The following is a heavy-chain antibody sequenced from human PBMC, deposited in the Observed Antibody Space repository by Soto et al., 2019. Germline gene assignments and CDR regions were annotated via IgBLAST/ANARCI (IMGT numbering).Heavy chain of an antibody. CDR3: ARDRKDGDYFWYFDY. D-gene: IGHD4-17*01. CDR2: IYYSGST. CDR1: GGSISSYY. J-gene: IGHJ4*02. Sequence: SETLSLTCTVSGGSISSYYWSWIRQPPGKGLEWIGYIYYSGSTNYNPSLKSRVTISVDTSKNQFSLKLSSVTAADTAVYYCARDRKDGDYFWYFDYWGQGTLVTVSS. V-gene: IGHV4-59*01.